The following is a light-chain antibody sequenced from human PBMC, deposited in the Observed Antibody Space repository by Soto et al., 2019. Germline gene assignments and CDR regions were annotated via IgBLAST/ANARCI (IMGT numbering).Light chain of an antibody. CDR3: QPSYYTGT. CDR1: QSVSTY. V-gene: IGKV1-39*01. CDR2: AAS. Sequence: DIQGTQSPSSVSASVGDRVTITCRTSQSVSTYLNWYRHKPGKAPNLLIYAASTLQTGVPSRFSGSGSGTDFILTISSLQPEDFATYYCQPSYYTGTFGQGTKVDIK. J-gene: IGKJ1*01.